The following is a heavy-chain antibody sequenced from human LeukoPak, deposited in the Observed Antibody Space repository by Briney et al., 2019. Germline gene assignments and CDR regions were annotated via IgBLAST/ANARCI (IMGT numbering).Heavy chain of an antibody. J-gene: IGHJ6*03. CDR3: AKGLRTGVGPYMGYHYYMDV. V-gene: IGHV3-23*01. Sequence: GGSLRLSCAASGFTFSSYAMSWVRQAPGKGLKWVSTINDNGDGTYYADSVKGRFTISRDNSYNTVSLQMNSLRDEDTGVYYRAKGLRTGVGPYMGYHYYMDVWGKGATVTVSS. D-gene: IGHD3-16*01. CDR2: INDNGDGT. CDR1: GFTFSSYA.